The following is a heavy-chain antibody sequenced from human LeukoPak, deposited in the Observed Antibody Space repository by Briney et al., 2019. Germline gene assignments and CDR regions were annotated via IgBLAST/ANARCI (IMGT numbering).Heavy chain of an antibody. CDR1: GGSISSYY. J-gene: IGHJ4*02. Sequence: PSETLSLTCTVSGGSISSYYWSWIRQPPGKGLEWIGYIYYSGSTNYNPSLKSRVTISVDTSKNQFSLKLSSVTAADTAMYYCARDRRDYYDSSGYFDCWGQGTLVTVSS. D-gene: IGHD3-22*01. CDR3: ARDRRDYYDSSGYFDC. CDR2: IYYSGST. V-gene: IGHV4-59*01.